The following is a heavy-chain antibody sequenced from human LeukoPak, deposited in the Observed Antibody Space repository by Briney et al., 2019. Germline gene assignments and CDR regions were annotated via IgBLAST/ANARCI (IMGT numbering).Heavy chain of an antibody. CDR2: ISTRSSYL. D-gene: IGHD1-1*01. V-gene: IGHV3-21*01. J-gene: IGHJ4*02. CDR3: ATLASTDGY. Sequence: GGSLRLSCAASGFTFSTYTMNWVRQAPGKGLQWVSSISTRSSYLYYADSVKGRFTISRDDAKNSLYLQLNSLRAEDTAVYYCATLASTDGYWGQGTLVTASS. CDR1: GFTFSTYT.